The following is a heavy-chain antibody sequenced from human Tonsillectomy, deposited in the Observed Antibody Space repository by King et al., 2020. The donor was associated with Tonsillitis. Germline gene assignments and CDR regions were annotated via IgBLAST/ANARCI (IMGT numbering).Heavy chain of an antibody. D-gene: IGHD6-19*01. CDR1: GFTFSSYG. V-gene: IGHV3-30*18. J-gene: IGHJ6*02. CDR3: AKDARQWLTFYYYGMDV. Sequence: VQLVESGGGVVQPGRSLRLSCAASGFTFSSYGMHWVRQAPGKGLEWVAVISYDGSNKYYADSVKGRFTISRDNSKNTLYLQMNSLRAEDTAVYYCAKDARQWLTFYYYGMDVWGQGTTVTVSS. CDR2: ISYDGSNK.